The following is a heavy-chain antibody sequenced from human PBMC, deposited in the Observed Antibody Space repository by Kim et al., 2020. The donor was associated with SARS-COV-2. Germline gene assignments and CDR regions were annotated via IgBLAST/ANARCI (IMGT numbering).Heavy chain of an antibody. V-gene: IGHV3-7*04. CDR3: ATDLVVGARTGAFDI. J-gene: IGHJ3*02. Sequence: DSVKGRFTISRDNAKNSLYLQMNSLRAEDTAVYYCATDLVVGARTGAFDIWGQGTMVTVSS. D-gene: IGHD1-26*01.